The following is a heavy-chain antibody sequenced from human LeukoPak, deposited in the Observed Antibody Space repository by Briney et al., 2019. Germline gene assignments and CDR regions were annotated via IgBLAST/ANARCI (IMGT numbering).Heavy chain of an antibody. J-gene: IGHJ4*02. Sequence: SETLPLTCAVYGGTFSGYYWGWIRQPPGKGLEGIGRIYYSGSTYYNPSLKSRVTISVDTSKNQFALKLSSVTAADTAVYYCARRGELSLAYNYWGQGTLVTVSS. V-gene: IGHV4-34*01. CDR1: GGTFSGYY. CDR3: ARRGELSLAYNY. CDR2: IYYSGST. D-gene: IGHD3-16*02.